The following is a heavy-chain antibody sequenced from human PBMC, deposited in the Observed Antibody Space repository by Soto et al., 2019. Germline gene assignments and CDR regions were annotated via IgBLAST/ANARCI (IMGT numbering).Heavy chain of an antibody. J-gene: IGHJ6*02. Sequence: GGSLRLSCAASGFTFSSYAMHWVRQAPGKGLEWVAVISYDGSNKYYADSVKGRFTISRDNSKNTLYLQMNSLRAEDTAVYYCARGQADTAMANYYYYGMDVWGQGTTVTVSS. D-gene: IGHD5-18*01. V-gene: IGHV3-30-3*01. CDR3: ARGQADTAMANYYYYGMDV. CDR1: GFTFSSYA. CDR2: ISYDGSNK.